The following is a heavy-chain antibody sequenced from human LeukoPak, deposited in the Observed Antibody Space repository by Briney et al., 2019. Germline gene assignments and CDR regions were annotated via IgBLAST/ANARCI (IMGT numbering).Heavy chain of an antibody. CDR2: INPNGGSA. CDR1: GYTFPNYH. V-gene: IGHV1-46*01. D-gene: IGHD3-22*01. J-gene: IGHJ4*02. Sequence: ASVKVSCKASGYTFPNYHIHWVRQAPGQGLEWLGIINPNGGSASYAQRFQGRVTMTRDTSTTTVYMELTSLRSEDTAVYYCARDYYYDSSGYYTYYLDYWGQGTQVAVSS. CDR3: ARDYYYDSSGYYTYYLDY.